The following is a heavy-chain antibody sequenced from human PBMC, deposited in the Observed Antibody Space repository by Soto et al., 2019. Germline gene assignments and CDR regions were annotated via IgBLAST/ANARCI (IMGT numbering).Heavy chain of an antibody. D-gene: IGHD2-2*01. J-gene: IGHJ6*03. V-gene: IGHV3-15*05. CDR3: TTDVFDFSSTSCYWDYYYYYMDV. CDR1: GFTFSNAW. Sequence: GGSLRISCAASGFTFSNAWMSWVRQAPGKGLEWVGRIKSKTDGGTTDYDVPVKGRFTISRDDSKNTLYLQMNSLKTEDTAVYYCTTDVFDFSSTSCYWDYYYYYMDVWGKGTTVTVSS. CDR2: IKSKTDGGTT.